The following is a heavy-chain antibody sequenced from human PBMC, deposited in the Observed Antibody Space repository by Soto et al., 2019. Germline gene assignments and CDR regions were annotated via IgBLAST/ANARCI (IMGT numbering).Heavy chain of an antibody. J-gene: IGHJ4*02. D-gene: IGHD5-18*01. CDR2: IYYSGST. CDR3: ARGVNIQLWLYRYFDY. Sequence: SETLSLTCTVSGGSISSGGYYWSWIRQHPGKGLEWIGYIYYSGSTYYNPSLKSRVTISVDTSKNQFSLKLSSVTAADTAVYYCARGVNIQLWLYRYFDYWGQGTLVTVSS. CDR1: GGSISSGGYY. V-gene: IGHV4-31*03.